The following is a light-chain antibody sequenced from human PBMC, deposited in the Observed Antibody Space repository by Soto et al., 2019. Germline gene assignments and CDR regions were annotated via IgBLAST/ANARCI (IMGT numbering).Light chain of an antibody. Sequence: QSALTQPASVSGSPGQSITISCTGTSSDVGGYNYVSWYQQHPGKAPKLTIYDVSNRPSGVSYRFSGSKSGNTASLTISGLQAEDEADYYCSSYTSSSTLHYVFGTGTKVTVL. CDR2: DVS. V-gene: IGLV2-14*01. CDR1: SSDVGGYNY. CDR3: SSYTSSSTLHYV. J-gene: IGLJ1*01.